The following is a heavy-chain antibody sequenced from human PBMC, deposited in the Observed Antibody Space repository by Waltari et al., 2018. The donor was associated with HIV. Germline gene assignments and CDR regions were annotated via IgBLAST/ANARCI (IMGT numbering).Heavy chain of an antibody. D-gene: IGHD3-22*01. J-gene: IGHJ2*01. CDR2: IYYTGST. Sequence: QVQLQESGPGLVKPSETLSLTCTVSGVSVKSDSSYWVLLRPPPGKGLEWIGYIYYTGSTDYNPSLKSRVTRSLEMSKNQFSLKLSSVNAADTAVYYCAQDRGSSGSRYWYFDLWGRGTLVTVSS. CDR1: GVSVKSDSSY. V-gene: IGHV4-61*01. CDR3: AQDRGSSGSRYWYFDL.